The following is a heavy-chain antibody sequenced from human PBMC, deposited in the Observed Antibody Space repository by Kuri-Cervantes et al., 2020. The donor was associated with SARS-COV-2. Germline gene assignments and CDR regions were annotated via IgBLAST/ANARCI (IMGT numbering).Heavy chain of an antibody. D-gene: IGHD3-9*01. CDR3: ARVNYDILTGAYYYYYMDV. J-gene: IGHJ6*03. CDR2: ISSSSSTI. CDR1: GFIFSSHS. Sequence: GESLKISCAASGFIFSSHSMNWVRQAPGKGLEWVSYISSSSSTIYYADSVKGRFTISRDNAKNSLYLQMNSLRAEDTAVYYCARVNYDILTGAYYYYYMDVWGKGTTVTVSS. V-gene: IGHV3-48*01.